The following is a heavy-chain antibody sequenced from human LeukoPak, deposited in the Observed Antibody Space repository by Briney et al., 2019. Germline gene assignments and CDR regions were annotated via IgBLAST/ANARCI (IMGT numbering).Heavy chain of an antibody. Sequence: GGSLRLSCAASGFTFSSYGMHWVRQAPGKGLEWVAVISYDGSNKYYADSVKGRFTISRDNSKNTLYLQMNSLRAEDTAVYYCAKDMTQTYYYGSGSPFDYWGQGTLVTVSS. V-gene: IGHV3-30*18. D-gene: IGHD3-10*01. J-gene: IGHJ4*02. CDR3: AKDMTQTYYYGSGSPFDY. CDR1: GFTFSSYG. CDR2: ISYDGSNK.